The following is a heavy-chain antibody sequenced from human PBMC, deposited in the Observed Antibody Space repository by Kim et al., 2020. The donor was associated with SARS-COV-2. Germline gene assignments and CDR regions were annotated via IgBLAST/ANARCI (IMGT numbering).Heavy chain of an antibody. Sequence: GGSLRLSCAASGFTFSNAGMSWVRQAPGKGLEWVGRIRSKTDGGTTDYAAPGKGRFTISRDESKNKLYLQMNSLKNVDTAVYYCTTGSLGYDFWSKEDYWGQGTLVTVSS. V-gene: IGHV3-15*01. CDR2: IRSKTDGGTT. CDR3: TTGSLGYDFWSKEDY. D-gene: IGHD3-3*01. CDR1: GFTFSNAG. J-gene: IGHJ4*02.